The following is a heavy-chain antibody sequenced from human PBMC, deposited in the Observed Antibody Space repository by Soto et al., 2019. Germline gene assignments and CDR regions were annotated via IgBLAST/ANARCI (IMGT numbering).Heavy chain of an antibody. CDR3: ARAGQQLVLGLAPNFGY. Sequence: GASVKVSCKASGGTFSSYAISWVRQAPGQGLEWMGGIIPIFGTANYAQKFQGRVTITADESTSTAYMELSSLRSEDTAVYYCARAGQQLVLGLAPNFGYWGQGTLVTVSS. J-gene: IGHJ4*02. CDR2: IIPIFGTA. CDR1: GGTFSSYA. V-gene: IGHV1-69*13. D-gene: IGHD6-13*01.